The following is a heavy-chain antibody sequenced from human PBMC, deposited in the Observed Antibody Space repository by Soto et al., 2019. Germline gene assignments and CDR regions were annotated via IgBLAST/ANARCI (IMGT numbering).Heavy chain of an antibody. Sequence: EVQLVESGGGLVQPGGSLRLSCAASGFTFSTSWMHWVRQAPGKGLVWVSRMNADGTTINYADSVKGRFTISRDNAKNTLSLQMNSPRDDDAAVYYCARAGYYRFDFWGQGTLVTVSS. CDR3: ARAGYYRFDF. D-gene: IGHD2-15*01. J-gene: IGHJ4*02. CDR2: MNADGTTI. V-gene: IGHV3-74*01. CDR1: GFTFSTSW.